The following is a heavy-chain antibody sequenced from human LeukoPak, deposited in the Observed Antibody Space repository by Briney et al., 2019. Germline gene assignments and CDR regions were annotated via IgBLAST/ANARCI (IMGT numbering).Heavy chain of an antibody. CDR2: IYYSGST. V-gene: IGHV4-61*01. J-gene: IGHJ5*02. Sequence: SETLSLTCTVSGGSISSSSYYWGWLRQPPGKGLEWIGYIYYSGSTNYNPSLKSRVTISVDTSKNQFSLKLSSVTAADTAVYYCARENPSRWFDPWGQGTLVTVSS. CDR1: GGSISSSSYY. CDR3: ARENPSRWFDP.